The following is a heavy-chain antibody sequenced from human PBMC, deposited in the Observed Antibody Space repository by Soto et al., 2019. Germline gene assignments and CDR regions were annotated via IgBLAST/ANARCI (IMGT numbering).Heavy chain of an antibody. CDR3: ARDLRSSGCY. Sequence: QVQLVESGGGVIQPGGSLRLSCAASGFTFSNYAMHWVRQAPGKGLEWVAFISYDGSNRYYGDSVKGRFTISRDNSKNTLFLQMNSLRGDDTAVYYCARDLRSSGCYWCQGTLVTVSS. CDR2: ISYDGSNR. CDR1: GFTFSNYA. V-gene: IGHV3-30-3*01. J-gene: IGHJ4*02. D-gene: IGHD6-19*01.